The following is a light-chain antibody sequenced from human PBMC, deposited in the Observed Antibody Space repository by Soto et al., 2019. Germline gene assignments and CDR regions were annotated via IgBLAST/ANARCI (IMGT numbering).Light chain of an antibody. CDR2: ECS. CDR1: SSDVGSYNL. Sequence: QSVLTQPASVSGSPGQSITISCTGTSSDVGSYNLVSWYPQHPGKAPKLMIYECSKRPSGVSNRFSGSKSGNTASLTISGLQAEDEADYYCCSYAGSVVFGGGTKVTVL. V-gene: IGLV2-23*01. CDR3: CSYAGSVV. J-gene: IGLJ2*01.